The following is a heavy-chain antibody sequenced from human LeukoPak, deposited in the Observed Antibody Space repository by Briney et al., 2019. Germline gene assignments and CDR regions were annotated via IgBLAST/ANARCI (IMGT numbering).Heavy chain of an antibody. CDR1: GFTVSSNY. Sequence: GGSLRLSCAASGFTVSSNYMSWVRQAPGKGLEWVSVIYSGGSTYYADSVKGRFTISRDNSKNTLYLQMNSLRAEDTAVYYCARGVGYGSGSYYDYWGQGTLVTVSS. CDR2: IYSGGST. J-gene: IGHJ4*02. V-gene: IGHV3-66*01. CDR3: ARGVGYGSGSYYDY. D-gene: IGHD3-10*01.